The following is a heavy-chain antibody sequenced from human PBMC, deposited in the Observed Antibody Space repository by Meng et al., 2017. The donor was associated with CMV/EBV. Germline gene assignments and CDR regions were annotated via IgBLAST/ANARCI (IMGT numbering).Heavy chain of an antibody. CDR1: GGTFSSYT. Sequence: KASGGTFSSYTISWVRQAPGQGLEWMGRIIPILGIANYAQKFQGRVTITADKSTSTAYMELSSLRSEDTAVYYCASRCGSTSCYHLDYWGQGTLVTVSS. J-gene: IGHJ4*02. V-gene: IGHV1-69*02. CDR3: ASRCGSTSCYHLDY. CDR2: IIPILGIA. D-gene: IGHD2-2*01.